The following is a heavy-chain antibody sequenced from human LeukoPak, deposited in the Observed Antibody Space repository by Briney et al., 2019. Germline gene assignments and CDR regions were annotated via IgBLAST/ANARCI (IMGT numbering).Heavy chain of an antibody. J-gene: IGHJ4*02. CDR1: GGSISSGGYY. Sequence: SETLSLTCTVSGGSISSGGYYWSWIRQHPGKGLEWIGCIYYSGTTYYHPSLTSRVAISVDTSKNQFSLKLSSVTAADTAVYYCARGLGSGSNAYDYWGQGTLVTVSS. CDR2: IYYSGTT. CDR3: ARGLGSGSNAYDY. D-gene: IGHD3-10*01. V-gene: IGHV4-31*03.